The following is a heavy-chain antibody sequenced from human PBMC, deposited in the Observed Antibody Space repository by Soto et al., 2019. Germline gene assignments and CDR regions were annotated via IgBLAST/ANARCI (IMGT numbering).Heavy chain of an antibody. D-gene: IGHD6-19*01. V-gene: IGHV1-2*02. CDR2: SNLDNGDT. Sequence: QVQLVQSGAEVKKPGASVKVSCKASGYIFIGYYMHWVRQAPGQGPEWMGWSNLDNGDTNYAQKFLGRVTVTRDTSISTAYMELSGLGGDDTAIYYCARARLSVVGRSPTGLDYWGQGTLVTVSS. CDR1: GYIFIGYY. J-gene: IGHJ4*02. CDR3: ARARLSVVGRSPTGLDY.